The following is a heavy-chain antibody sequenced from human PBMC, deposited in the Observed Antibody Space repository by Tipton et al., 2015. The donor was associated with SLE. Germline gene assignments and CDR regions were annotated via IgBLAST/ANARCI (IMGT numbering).Heavy chain of an antibody. V-gene: IGHV4-4*07. J-gene: IGHJ3*02. CDR1: GESFLGYF. D-gene: IGHD3-3*01. CDR2: IYTSGST. CDR3: AREYGSLEWLPDGFDI. Sequence: PGLVKPSETPSLTCGVYGESFLGYFWTWIRQPPGKGLEWIGRIYTSGSTNYNPSLTNGVTISIDTSKNQFSLRLNSVTVADTAVYYCAREYGSLEWLPDGFDIWGQGTMVTVSS.